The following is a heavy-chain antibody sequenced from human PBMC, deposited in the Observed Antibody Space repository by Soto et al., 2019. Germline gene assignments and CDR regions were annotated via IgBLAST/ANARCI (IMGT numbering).Heavy chain of an antibody. CDR2: IYYSGST. CDR1: GGSISSGGYY. V-gene: IGHV4-31*03. CDR3: ARSDYGDTDCPFDY. J-gene: IGHJ4*02. D-gene: IGHD4-17*01. Sequence: QVQLQESGPGLVKPSQTLSLTCTVSGGSISSGGYYWSWIRQHPGKGLEWIGYIYYSGSTYYNPSLVSRVTISVATSKNQFSLKLSSVTAADTAVYYCARSDYGDTDCPFDYWGQGTLVTVSS.